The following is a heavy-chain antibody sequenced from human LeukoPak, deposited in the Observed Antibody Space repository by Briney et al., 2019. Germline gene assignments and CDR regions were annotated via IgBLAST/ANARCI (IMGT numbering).Heavy chain of an antibody. D-gene: IGHD3-16*02. CDR1: GGSISSYY. V-gene: IGHV4-38-2*02. CDR2: IYHSGST. CDR3: ARVVMITFGGVIVHRAFDI. Sequence: SETLSLTCTVSGGSISSYYWSWIRQPPGKGLEWIGSIYHSGSTYYNPSLKSRVTISVDTSKNQFSLKLSSVTAADTAVYYCARVVMITFGGVIVHRAFDIWGQGTMVTVSS. J-gene: IGHJ3*02.